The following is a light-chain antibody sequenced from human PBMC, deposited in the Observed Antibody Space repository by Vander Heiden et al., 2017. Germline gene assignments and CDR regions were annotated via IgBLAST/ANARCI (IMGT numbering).Light chain of an antibody. CDR1: PSISSW. V-gene: IGKV1-5*03. CDR3: QQYNSYPWT. CDR2: KAS. Sequence: IQMTQSPSTLSASVGDRVTITCRASPSISSWLAWYQQKPGKAPKLLIYKASSLESGVPSRFSGSGSGTEFTLTISSLQPDDFATYYCQQYNSYPWTFGKGTKVEIK. J-gene: IGKJ1*01.